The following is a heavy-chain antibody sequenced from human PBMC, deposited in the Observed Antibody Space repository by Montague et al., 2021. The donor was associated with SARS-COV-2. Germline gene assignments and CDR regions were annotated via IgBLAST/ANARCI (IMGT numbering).Heavy chain of an antibody. D-gene: IGHD5-18*01. CDR1: GDSISSGKFH. V-gene: IGHV4-61*02. CDR2: MYISGNS. J-gene: IGHJ3*02. Sequence: TLSLTCTVSGDSISSGKFHWNWIRQPAGEGPEWIGRMYISGNSDYNPSLKSRVTIPTDTSKNQVSLKLTSGTAADMADYYCARSDAYGYGADAPDIWGQGTMVTVSS. CDR3: ARSDAYGYGADAPDI.